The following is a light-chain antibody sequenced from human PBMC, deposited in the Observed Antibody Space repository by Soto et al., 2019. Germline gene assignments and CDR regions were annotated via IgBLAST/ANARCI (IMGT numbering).Light chain of an antibody. CDR2: EVS. CDR3: SSYAGSNITV. CDR1: SSDVGGYNY. V-gene: IGLV2-8*01. J-gene: IGLJ1*01. Sequence: QSALTQPPSASGSPGQSVTISCTGTSSDVGGYNYVSWYQQHPGKAPKLMIYEVSKRPSGVPDRFSGSKSGXTAXLTVSGLQAEDEADYYCSSYAGSNITVFGTGTKLTVL.